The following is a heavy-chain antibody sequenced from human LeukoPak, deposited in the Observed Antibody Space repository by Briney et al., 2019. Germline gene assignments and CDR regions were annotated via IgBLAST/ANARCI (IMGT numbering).Heavy chain of an antibody. CDR2: VSYSGST. CDR1: GGSISSYY. V-gene: IGHV4-59*01. CDR3: ARENDRYGRIDY. D-gene: IGHD5-18*01. J-gene: IGHJ4*02. Sequence: PSETLSPTCTVSGGSISSYYWSWVRQPPGKGLEWIGYVSYSGSTDYNPSLKSRVIISIDTSKNQFSLRLSSVTAADTAVYYCARENDRYGRIDYWGRGTQVTVSS.